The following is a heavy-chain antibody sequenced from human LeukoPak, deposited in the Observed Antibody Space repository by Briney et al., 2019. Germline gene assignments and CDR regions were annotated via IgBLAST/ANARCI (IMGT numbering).Heavy chain of an antibody. CDR1: GYTFTSYY. CDR3: ARAEPVVAEGYYFDY. Sequence: ASVKVSCKASGYTFTSYYMHWVRQAPGQGLEWMGIINPSGGSTSYAQKFQGRVTMTRDTSTSTVYMELSSLRSEDTAVYYCARAEPVVAEGYYFDYWGQGTLVTVSS. CDR2: INPSGGST. V-gene: IGHV1-46*01. D-gene: IGHD3-22*01. J-gene: IGHJ4*02.